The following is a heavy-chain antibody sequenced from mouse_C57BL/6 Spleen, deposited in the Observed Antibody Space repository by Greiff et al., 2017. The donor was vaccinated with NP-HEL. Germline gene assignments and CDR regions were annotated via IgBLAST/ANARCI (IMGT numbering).Heavy chain of an antibody. J-gene: IGHJ2*01. D-gene: IGHD3-1*01. V-gene: IGHV1-4*01. CDR2: INPSSGYT. CDR1: GYTFTSYT. CDR3: ARSGGYFDY. Sequence: VQRVESGAELARPGASVKMSCKASGYTFTSYTMHWVKQRPGQGLEWIGYINPSSGYTKYNQKFKDKATLTADKSSSTAYMQLSSLTSEDSAVYYCARSGGYFDYWGQGTTLTVSS.